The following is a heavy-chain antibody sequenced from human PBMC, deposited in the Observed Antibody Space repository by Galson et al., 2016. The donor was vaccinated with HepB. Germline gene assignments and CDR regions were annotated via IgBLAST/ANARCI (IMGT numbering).Heavy chain of an antibody. V-gene: IGHV3-23*01. J-gene: IGHJ4*02. D-gene: IGHD3-3*01. CDR3: AKVFRCFDY. CDR1: GMRVSDAW. Sequence: SLRLSCAVSGMRVSDAWMYWVRQAPGKGLEWVSTISGNGGSTYYADSVKGRFTISRDNSKDTLYLQMNSLRAEDTAVYYCAKVFRCFDYWGQGTLVTVSS. CDR2: ISGNGGST.